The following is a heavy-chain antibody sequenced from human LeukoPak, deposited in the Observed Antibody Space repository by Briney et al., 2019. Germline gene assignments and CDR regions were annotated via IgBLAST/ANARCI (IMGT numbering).Heavy chain of an antibody. CDR1: GFTFSSYG. CDR2: IWYDGSNK. V-gene: IGHV3-33*01. CDR3: AGGYGSYLFDY. D-gene: IGHD3-10*01. J-gene: IGHJ4*02. Sequence: GGSLRLSCAASGFTFSSYGMHWVRQAPGKGLEWVAVIWYDGSNKYYADTVKGRFTISRDNSKNTLYLQMNSLRAEDTAVYYCAGGYGSYLFDYWGQGTLVTVSS.